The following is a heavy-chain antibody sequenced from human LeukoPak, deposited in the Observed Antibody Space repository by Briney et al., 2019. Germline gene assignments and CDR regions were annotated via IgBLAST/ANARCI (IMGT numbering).Heavy chain of an antibody. V-gene: IGHV3-23*01. Sequence: PGGSLRLSCAASGFTFSSYAMSWVRQAPGKGLEWVSAISGSGGSTYYADSVKGRFTISRDNSKNTLYLQMNSLRAEDTAVYYCAKTLGKVVIASDAFDIWGQGTMVTVSS. J-gene: IGHJ3*02. CDR1: GFTFSSYA. CDR3: AKTLGKVVIASDAFDI. D-gene: IGHD2-21*01. CDR2: ISGSGGST.